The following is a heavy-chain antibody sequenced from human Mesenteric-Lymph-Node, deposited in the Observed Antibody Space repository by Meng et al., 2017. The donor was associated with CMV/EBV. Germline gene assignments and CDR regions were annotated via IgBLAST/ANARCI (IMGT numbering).Heavy chain of an antibody. Sequence: SETLSLTCAVYGGSFSGYYWSWIRQPPGKGLEWIGEINHSGSTNCNPSLKSRVTISVDTSKNQFSLKLSSVTAADTAVYYCAREGRECGGDCYDGWGQGTMVTVSS. CDR3: AREGRECGGDCYDG. CDR1: GGSFSGYY. J-gene: IGHJ3*01. D-gene: IGHD2-21*01. CDR2: INHSGST. V-gene: IGHV4-34*01.